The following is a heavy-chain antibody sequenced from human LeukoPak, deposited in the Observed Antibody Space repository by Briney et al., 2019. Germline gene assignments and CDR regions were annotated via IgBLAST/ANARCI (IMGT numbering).Heavy chain of an antibody. Sequence: SETLSLTCTVSGVSISSYYWSWLRQPAGKGREWIGRIYTSGSTNYNPSLKSRITMSVATSKNQFSLKVSSAPAADTAVYYCARAYDFWSGYQSWFDPWGQGTLVTVSS. CDR1: GVSISSYY. V-gene: IGHV4-4*07. J-gene: IGHJ5*02. D-gene: IGHD3-3*01. CDR2: IYTSGST. CDR3: ARAYDFWSGYQSWFDP.